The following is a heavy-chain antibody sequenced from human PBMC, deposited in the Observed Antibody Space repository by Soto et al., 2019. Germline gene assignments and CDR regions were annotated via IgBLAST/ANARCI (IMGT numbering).Heavy chain of an antibody. J-gene: IGHJ6*02. V-gene: IGHV1-69*02. Sequence: GASVKVSCKASGGTFSSYTISWVRQAPGQGLEWMGRIIPILGIANYAQKFQGRVTITADKSTSTAYMELSSLRSEDTAVYYCARGRDGYNPRPYYYYYGMDVWGQGTTVTVSS. D-gene: IGHD5-12*01. CDR1: GGTFSSYT. CDR3: ARGRDGYNPRPYYYYYGMDV. CDR2: IIPILGIA.